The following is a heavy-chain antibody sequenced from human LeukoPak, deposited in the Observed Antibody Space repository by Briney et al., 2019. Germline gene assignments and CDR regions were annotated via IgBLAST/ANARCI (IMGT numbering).Heavy chain of an antibody. CDR2: INHSGST. J-gene: IGHJ4*02. D-gene: IGHD6-19*01. V-gene: IGHV4-34*01. CDR3: ARGRVSSSGRYSSGWVYYFDY. CDR1: GGSFSGYY. Sequence: SETLSLTCAVYGGSFSGYYWSWIRQPPGKGLEWIGEINHSGSTNYNPSLKSRVTISVDTSKNQFSLKLSSVTAADTAVYYCARGRVSSSGRYSSGWVYYFDYWGQGTLVTVSS.